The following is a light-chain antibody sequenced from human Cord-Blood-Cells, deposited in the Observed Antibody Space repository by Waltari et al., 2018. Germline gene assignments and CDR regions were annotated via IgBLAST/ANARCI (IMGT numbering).Light chain of an antibody. Sequence: QSALTQPASVSGSPGQSITISCTGTSSDVGRYNLVSWYQQHPGKAPKLMIYEGSKRPSGVSNRVAGSKSGNTASLTISGLQAEDEADYYCCSYAGSSTVVVFGGGTKPTVL. CDR2: EGS. V-gene: IGLV2-23*03. CDR3: CSYAGSSTVVV. J-gene: IGLJ2*01. CDR1: SSDVGRYNL.